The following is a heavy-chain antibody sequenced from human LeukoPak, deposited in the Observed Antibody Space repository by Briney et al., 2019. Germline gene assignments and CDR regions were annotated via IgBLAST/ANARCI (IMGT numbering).Heavy chain of an antibody. CDR2: ISSSSSYI. D-gene: IGHD1-26*01. J-gene: IGHJ6*03. CDR1: GFTFSSYS. V-gene: IGHV3-21*01. Sequence: GGSLRLSCAASGFTFSSYSMNWVRQAPGKGLEWVSSISSSSSYIYYADSVMGRFTISRDNAKKSVYLQMNSLRAEDTAVYYCARAYSERYGLGYYYMDVWGKGTTVTISS. CDR3: ARAYSERYGLGYYYMDV.